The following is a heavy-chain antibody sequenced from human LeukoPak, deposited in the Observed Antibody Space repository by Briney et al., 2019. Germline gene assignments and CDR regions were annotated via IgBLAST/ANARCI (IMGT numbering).Heavy chain of an antibody. CDR1: GFTFSSYG. CDR3: AKLYRVDTAMNFDY. Sequence: GGSLRLSCAASGFTFSSYGMHWVRQAPGKGLEWVAFIRYDGSNKYYADSVKGRFTISRDNSKNTLYLQMNSLRAEDTAVYYCAKLYRVDTAMNFDYWGQGTLVTVSS. CDR2: IRYDGSNK. D-gene: IGHD5-18*01. V-gene: IGHV3-30*02. J-gene: IGHJ4*02.